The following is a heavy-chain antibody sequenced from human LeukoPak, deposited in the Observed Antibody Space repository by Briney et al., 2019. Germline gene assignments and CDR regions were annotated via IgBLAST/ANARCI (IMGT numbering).Heavy chain of an antibody. D-gene: IGHD2-21*01. CDR2: VNSDGSNT. CDR1: GFTFNNYW. Sequence: GGSLRLSCAASGFTFNNYWIHWVRQAPGKGLVWVSRVNSDGSNTYYADSVKGRFTISRDNAKNTLYLQMNSLRAEDTAVYYCARGDRHGYFFDYWGQGTLVTVSS. J-gene: IGHJ4*02. CDR3: ARGDRHGYFFDY. V-gene: IGHV3-74*01.